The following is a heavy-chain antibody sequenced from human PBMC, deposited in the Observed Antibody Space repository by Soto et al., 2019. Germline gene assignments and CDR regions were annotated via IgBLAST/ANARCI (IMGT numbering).Heavy chain of an antibody. CDR3: ARQGDYYDSSGYYYD. J-gene: IGHJ4*02. V-gene: IGHV4-30-2*01. Sequence: SETLSLTCAVSGGSISSGGYSWSWIRQPPGKGLEWIGYIYHSGSTYYNPSLKSRVTISVDRSKNQFSLKLSSVTAADTAVYYCARQGDYYDSSGYYYDWGQGTLVTVSS. D-gene: IGHD3-22*01. CDR2: IYHSGST. CDR1: GGSISSGGYS.